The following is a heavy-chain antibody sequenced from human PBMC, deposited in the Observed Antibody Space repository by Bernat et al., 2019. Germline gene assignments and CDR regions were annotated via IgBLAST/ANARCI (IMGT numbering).Heavy chain of an antibody. V-gene: IGHV6-1*01. Sequence: QVQLQQSGPGLVKPSQTLSLTCAISGDSVSSNSAAWNWIRQSPSRGLEWLGRTYYRSKWYNDYAVSVKSRIIINPDTSKNQFSLQLNSVTPEDTAVYYCAREDDSWTGYYTWWFDPWGQGTLVTVSS. D-gene: IGHD3-9*01. CDR2: TYYRSKWYN. CDR3: AREDDSWTGYYTWWFDP. CDR1: GDSVSSNSAA. J-gene: IGHJ5*02.